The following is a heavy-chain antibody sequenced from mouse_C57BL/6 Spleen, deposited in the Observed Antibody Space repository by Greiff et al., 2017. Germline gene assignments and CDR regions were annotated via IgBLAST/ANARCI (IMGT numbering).Heavy chain of an antibody. CDR1: GYAFSSSW. D-gene: IGHD2-4*01. J-gene: IGHJ1*03. CDR2: IYPGDGDT. Sequence: VQLVESGPELVKPGASVKISCKASGYAFSSSWMNWVKQRPGKGLEWIGRIYPGDGDTNYNGKFKGKATLTADKSSSTASMQLSRLASEDSAVYVCAGGGDDYGERGGGYFDVWGTGTTVTVSS. CDR3: AGGGDDYGERGGGYFDV. V-gene: IGHV1-82*01.